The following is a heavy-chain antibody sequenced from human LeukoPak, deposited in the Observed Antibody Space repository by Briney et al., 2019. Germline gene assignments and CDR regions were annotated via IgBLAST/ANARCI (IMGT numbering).Heavy chain of an antibody. CDR3: AREWAVAAYYYGMDV. J-gene: IGHJ6*02. D-gene: IGHD6-19*01. Sequence: VSVKVSCKASGYTFTGYYMHWVRQAPGQGLEWMGWINPNSGGTNYAQKFQGRVTMTRDTSISAAYMELSRLRSDDTAVYYCAREWAVAAYYYGMDVWGQGTTVTVSS. CDR2: INPNSGGT. V-gene: IGHV1-2*02. CDR1: GYTFTGYY.